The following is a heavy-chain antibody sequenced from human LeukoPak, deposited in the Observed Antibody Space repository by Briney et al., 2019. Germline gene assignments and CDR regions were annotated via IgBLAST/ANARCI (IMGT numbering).Heavy chain of an antibody. CDR2: INPNSGGT. D-gene: IGHD3-10*01. CDR1: GYTFIGYY. J-gene: IGHJ5*02. CDR3: VRVRGSGSYSVMLGWFDP. Sequence: ASVKVSCKASGYTFIGYYLYWVRQAPGQGLEWMGWINPNSGGTNYAQNFQGRVTMTRDTSISTAYMELSSLRSDDTAVYYCVRVRGSGSYSVMLGWFDPWGQGTLVIVSS. V-gene: IGHV1-2*02.